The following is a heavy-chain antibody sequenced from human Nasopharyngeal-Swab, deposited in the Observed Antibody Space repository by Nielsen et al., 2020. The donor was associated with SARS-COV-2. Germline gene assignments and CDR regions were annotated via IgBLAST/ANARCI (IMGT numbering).Heavy chain of an antibody. V-gene: IGHV4-39*01. CDR1: GDSISSSSYY. CDR2: IYYSGST. J-gene: IGHJ5*02. CDR3: ASRYKDSSGYYYWFDP. D-gene: IGHD3-22*01. Sequence: GSLRLSCTVSGDSISSSSYYWGWIRQPPGKGLEWIGLIYYSGSTYYNPSLKSRVTISVDPSKNQFSLKLSSVTAADTAVYYCASRYKDSSGYYYWFDPWGQGTLVTVSS.